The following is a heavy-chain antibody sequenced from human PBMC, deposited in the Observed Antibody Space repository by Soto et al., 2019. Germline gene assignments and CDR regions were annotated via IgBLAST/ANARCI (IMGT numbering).Heavy chain of an antibody. D-gene: IGHD4-17*01. Sequence: QVQLVQSGAEVKKPGSSVKVSCKASGGTFSSYAISWVRQAPGQGLEWMGGIIPIFGTANYAQKFQGRVTITADESTSTAYMELSSLRSEDTAVYYCARRERRAVTTLYYYYYYYGMDVWGQGTTVTVSS. CDR2: IIPIFGTA. CDR1: GGTFSSYA. V-gene: IGHV1-69*01. J-gene: IGHJ6*02. CDR3: ARRERRAVTTLYYYYYYYGMDV.